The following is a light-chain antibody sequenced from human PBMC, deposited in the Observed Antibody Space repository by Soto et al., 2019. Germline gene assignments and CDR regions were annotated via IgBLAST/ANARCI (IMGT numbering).Light chain of an antibody. CDR2: EVT. CDR1: SSDVGGYNY. J-gene: IGLJ2*01. CDR3: NSYAGNNKVI. V-gene: IGLV2-8*01. Sequence: QSALTQPPSASGSPGQSVTISCTGTSSDVGGYNYVSWYHQHPGKAPKLIIYEVTKRPSGLPDRFSGSKSGNTASLTVSGLQAEDEADYYCNSYAGNNKVIFGGGTKLTVL.